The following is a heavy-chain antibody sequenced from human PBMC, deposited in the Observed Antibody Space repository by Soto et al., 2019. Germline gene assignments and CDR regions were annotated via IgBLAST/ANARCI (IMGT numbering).Heavy chain of an antibody. CDR1: GYTFTSYG. J-gene: IGHJ5*02. Sequence: QVQLVQSGAEVKKPGASVKVACKASGYTFTSYGISWVRQAPGQGREWMGWIGAYNGNTNYAQKLQGRVTMTTDISTSTAYMELRRLRSDDTAVYYCARSSGSAYWFAPWGPGTLVTVSS. D-gene: IGHD6-6*01. V-gene: IGHV1-18*01. CDR2: IGAYNGNT. CDR3: ARSSGSAYWFAP.